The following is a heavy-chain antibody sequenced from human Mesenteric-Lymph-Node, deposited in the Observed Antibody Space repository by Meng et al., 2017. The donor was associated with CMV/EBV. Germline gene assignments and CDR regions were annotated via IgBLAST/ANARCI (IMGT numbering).Heavy chain of an antibody. CDR2: VSGSGLTT. CDR1: GFAFSSYA. V-gene: IGHV3-23*01. CDR3: ASFDYSGSYNDY. D-gene: IGHD1-26*01. J-gene: IGHJ4*02. Sequence: GGSLRLSCAASGFAFSSYAMSWVRQAPGKGLEWVSAVSGSGLTTYYADSVKGRFTISRDNAKNSLYLQMNSLRAEDTAVYYCASFDYSGSYNDYWGQGTLVTVSS.